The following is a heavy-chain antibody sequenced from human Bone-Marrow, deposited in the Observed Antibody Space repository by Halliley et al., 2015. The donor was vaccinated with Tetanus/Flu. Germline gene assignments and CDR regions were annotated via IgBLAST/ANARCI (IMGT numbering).Heavy chain of an antibody. V-gene: IGHV3-23*01. J-gene: IGHJ4*02. Sequence: ADISRNGDYIYYADSVKGRFTISRDNSNNTLYLQMRSLGAEDTALYYCAKEKRYYGSGRYFFDSWGQGVLVTVSS. CDR3: AKEKRYYGSGRYFFDS. CDR2: ISRNGDYI. D-gene: IGHD3-10*01.